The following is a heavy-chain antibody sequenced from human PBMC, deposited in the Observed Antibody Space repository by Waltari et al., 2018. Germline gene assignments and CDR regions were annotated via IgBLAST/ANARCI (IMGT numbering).Heavy chain of an antibody. Sequence: QVQLVQSGAEVQKPRSSVKVSCKSSGGPFSCYPISWVRTAPGQGLAWMGRIIPILGIANYAQKFQGRVTITADKSTSTAYMELSSLRSEDTAVYYCARVVGVATASFADVWGQGTTVTVSS. V-gene: IGHV1-69*04. J-gene: IGHJ6*02. CDR1: GGPFSCYP. CDR2: IIPILGIA. CDR3: ARVVGVATASFADV. D-gene: IGHD5-12*01.